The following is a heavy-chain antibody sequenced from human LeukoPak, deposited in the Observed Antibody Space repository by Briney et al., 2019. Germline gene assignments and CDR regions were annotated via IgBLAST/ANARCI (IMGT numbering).Heavy chain of an antibody. D-gene: IGHD3-10*01. CDR3: ARGPPYGSRSDYFDY. V-gene: IGHV1-18*01. J-gene: IGHJ4*02. CDR2: ISAKNGFT. CDR1: GYTFINYG. Sequence: ASVKVSCKASGYTFINYGINWVRQAPGQGLEWMGWISAKNGFTNYVEKLQGRVTVTVDTSTSTAYMELRSLRSDDTAVYYCARGPPYGSRSDYFDYWGQGTLVTVSS.